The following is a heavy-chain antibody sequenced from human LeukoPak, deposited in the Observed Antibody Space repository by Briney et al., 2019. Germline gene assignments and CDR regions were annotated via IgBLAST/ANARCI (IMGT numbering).Heavy chain of an antibody. D-gene: IGHD3-9*01. CDR1: GGSISRYY. CDR3: ARVETYYDILTGYYPRNWFDP. J-gene: IGHJ5*02. CDR2: IYDSGST. V-gene: IGHV4-59*01. Sequence: PSETLSLTCTVSGGSISRYYWSWIRQPPGKRLEWIGYIYDSGSTNYNPSLKSRVTISVDTPKNQFSLKLSSVTAADTAVYYCARVETYYDILTGYYPRNWFDPWGQGTLVTVSS.